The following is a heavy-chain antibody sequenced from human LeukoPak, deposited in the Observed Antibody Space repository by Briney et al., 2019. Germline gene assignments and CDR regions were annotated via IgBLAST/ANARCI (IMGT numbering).Heavy chain of an antibody. CDR2: IGPDGSDK. CDR1: GFTFSSNW. D-gene: IGHD3-3*01. J-gene: IGHJ4*02. V-gene: IGHV3-7*02. CDR3: GRVFRSAIDY. Sequence: PSGSLRLSCVASGFTFSSNWLTWVRQGQGQGREGVASIGPDGSDKYYMDSVKGRFTISRDNSKNSLYLQMNSLRAEDTAVYYCGRVFRSAIDYWGQGTLVTVSS.